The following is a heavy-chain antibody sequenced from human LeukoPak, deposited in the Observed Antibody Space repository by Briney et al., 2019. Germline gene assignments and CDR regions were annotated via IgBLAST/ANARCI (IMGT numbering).Heavy chain of an antibody. V-gene: IGHV3-30*04. CDR1: GSTFSSYA. Sequence: GGSLRLSCAASGSTFSSYAMRWVRQAPGKGLEWVAVISYDGSNKYYADSVKGRFTISRDNSKNTLYLQMNSLRAEDTAVYYCARAGTVTTNHDAFDIWGQGTMVTVSS. CDR2: ISYDGSNK. D-gene: IGHD4-17*01. J-gene: IGHJ3*02. CDR3: ARAGTVTTNHDAFDI.